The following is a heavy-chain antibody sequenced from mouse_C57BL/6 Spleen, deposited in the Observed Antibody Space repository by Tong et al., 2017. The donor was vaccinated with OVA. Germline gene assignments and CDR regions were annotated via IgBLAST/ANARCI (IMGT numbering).Heavy chain of an antibody. Sequence: VQLQESGTELVKPGASVKLSCKASGYTFTSYWMHWVKQRPGQGLYWIGNINPSNGGTNYNEKFKSKATLTVDKSSSTAYMQLSSLTSEDSAVYYCARDYYGSSWGYYFDYWGQGTTLTVSS. CDR2: INPSNGGT. J-gene: IGHJ2*01. CDR3: ARDYYGSSWGYYFDY. CDR1: GYTFTSYW. V-gene: IGHV1-53*01. D-gene: IGHD1-1*01.